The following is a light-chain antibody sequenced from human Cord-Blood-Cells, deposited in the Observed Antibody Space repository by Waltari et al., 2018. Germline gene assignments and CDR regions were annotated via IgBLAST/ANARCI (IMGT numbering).Light chain of an antibody. V-gene: IGKV4-1*01. CDR2: WAS. Sequence: DIVTTQSPASLAVSPGERATITCKSSPSGLYSSNNKNYLAWYQQKPGQPPKLLIYWASTREARVPDRFSGSGSGADYTLTNSSLQAEDVAVYYCQQYYSTPPWTFGQGTKVEIK. CDR1: PSGLYSSNNKNY. J-gene: IGKJ1*01. CDR3: QQYYSTPPWT.